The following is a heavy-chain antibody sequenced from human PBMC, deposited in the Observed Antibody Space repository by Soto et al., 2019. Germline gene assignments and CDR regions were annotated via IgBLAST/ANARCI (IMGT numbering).Heavy chain of an antibody. CDR3: ARVVYGNSKRFLARWFDP. CDR2: IYYSGST. J-gene: IGHJ5*02. D-gene: IGHD3-3*01. Sequence: SETLSLTCTVSGGSISSGDYYWSWIRQPPGKGLEWIGYIYYSGSTYYNPSLKSRVTMSVDTSKNQFSLKLSSVTAADTAVYYCARVVYGNSKRFLARWFDPWGQGTLVTVSS. CDR1: GGSISSGDYY. V-gene: IGHV4-30-4*01.